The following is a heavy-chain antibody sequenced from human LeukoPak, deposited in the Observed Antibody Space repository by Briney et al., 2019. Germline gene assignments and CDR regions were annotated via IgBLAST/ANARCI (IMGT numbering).Heavy chain of an antibody. Sequence: VQPGRSLRLSCAASGFTFSSYGMHCVRQAPGKGLEWVAAISYDGRTKYYADSVNGRFSISRDNSKNTLYLQMNSLRAEDTAVYYCAKAGHCGGDCYSIMDYWGQGTLVTVSS. V-gene: IGHV3-30*18. CDR3: AKAGHCGGDCYSIMDY. CDR1: GFTFSSYG. D-gene: IGHD2-21*02. CDR2: ISYDGRTK. J-gene: IGHJ4*02.